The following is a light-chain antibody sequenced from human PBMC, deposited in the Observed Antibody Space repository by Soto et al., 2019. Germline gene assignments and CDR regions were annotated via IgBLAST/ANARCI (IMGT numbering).Light chain of an antibody. V-gene: IGKV3-20*01. CDR2: GAS. CDR3: QQYGSSPIT. CDR1: QSVSRY. Sequence: EIVLTQSPGPPSLSPGERATPPLRASQSVSRYLAWYQQKPGQGPRLLIYGASSRATGIPDRFSGSGSGTDFTLTISRLEPEDFAVYYCQQYGSSPITFGQGTRLEIK. J-gene: IGKJ5*01.